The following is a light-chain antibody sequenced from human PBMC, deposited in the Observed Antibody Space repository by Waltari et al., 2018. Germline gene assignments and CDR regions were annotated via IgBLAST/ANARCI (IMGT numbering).Light chain of an antibody. CDR2: DAA. CDR1: QGISRW. J-gene: IGKJ4*01. V-gene: IGKV1-5*01. Sequence: DIQMTQSPSILSASVGDRVTITCRASQGISRWLAWYQQKAGKAPKLLIYDAASLEFGVPSRFSGSGSGTDFSLTIDGLQPEDFATYYCLQDYNYPLTFGGGTKVEIK. CDR3: LQDYNYPLT.